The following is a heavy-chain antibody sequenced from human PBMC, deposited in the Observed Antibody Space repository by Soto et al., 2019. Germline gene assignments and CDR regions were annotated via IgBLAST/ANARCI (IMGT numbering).Heavy chain of an antibody. CDR1: GFTFSSDC. Sequence: WGSLRLSCAASGFTFSSDCMSWIRQAPGQGLERVANIKQDGSEKSYVDSVKGRFTISRDNAKNSLYLQMNSLRADDTAVYYCARDLGRGLVGATGGYFDYWGQGTRVTVS. CDR2: IKQDGSEK. CDR3: ARDLGRGLVGATGGYFDY. D-gene: IGHD1-26*01. V-gene: IGHV3-7*01. J-gene: IGHJ4*03.